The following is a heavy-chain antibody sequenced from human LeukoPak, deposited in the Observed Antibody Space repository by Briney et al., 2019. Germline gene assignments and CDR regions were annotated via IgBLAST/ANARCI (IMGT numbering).Heavy chain of an antibody. CDR3: ARHGFERYDILTGSSHWYFDL. J-gene: IGHJ2*01. CDR2: IYPGDSDT. D-gene: IGHD3-9*01. CDR1: GYSFTSYW. V-gene: IGHV5-51*01. Sequence: GESLKISCKGSGYSFTSYWIGWVRQMPGKGLEWMGIIYPGDSDTRYSPSFQGQVTISADKSISTAYLQWSSLKASDTAMYYCARHGFERYDILTGSSHWYFDLWGRGTLVTVSS.